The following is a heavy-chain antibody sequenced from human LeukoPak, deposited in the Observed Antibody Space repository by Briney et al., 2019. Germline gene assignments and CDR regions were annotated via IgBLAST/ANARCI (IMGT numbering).Heavy chain of an antibody. J-gene: IGHJ3*02. CDR2: ISRNGDTT. Sequence: PGGSLRLSCSASGFTFSTFPMHWVRQAPGKGLEYFSAISRNGDTTYHADSVKGRFTISRDNSKNTLYLQMSSLRPEDTAVYYCVKAPTGDAFDIWGQGTMVTVSS. V-gene: IGHV3-64D*06. CDR1: GFTFSTFP. D-gene: IGHD1-14*01. CDR3: VKAPTGDAFDI.